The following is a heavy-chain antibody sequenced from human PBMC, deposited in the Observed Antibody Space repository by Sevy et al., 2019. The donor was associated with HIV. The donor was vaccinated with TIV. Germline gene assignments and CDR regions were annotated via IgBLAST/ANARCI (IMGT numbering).Heavy chain of an antibody. D-gene: IGHD6-13*01. Sequence: SETLSLTCTVSGGSISSYYWSWIRQPPGKGLEWIGYIYYSGSTNYNPSLKSRVTISVDTSKSQFSLKLSSVTAADTAVYYCARERQLVLDYWGQGTLVTVTS. V-gene: IGHV4-59*01. J-gene: IGHJ4*02. CDR2: IYYSGST. CDR3: ARERQLVLDY. CDR1: GGSISSYY.